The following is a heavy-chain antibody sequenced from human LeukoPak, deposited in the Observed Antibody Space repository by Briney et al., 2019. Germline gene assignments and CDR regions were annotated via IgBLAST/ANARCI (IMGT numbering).Heavy chain of an antibody. V-gene: IGHV3-73*01. J-gene: IGHJ6*04. D-gene: IGHD3-10*01. CDR3: ARSYGSGSYYNPGDV. Sequence: GGSLRLSCGASGFTFSNYGMHWVRQASGKGLEWVGRIRSKANSYATAYAASVKGRFTISRDDSKNTAYLQMNSLKTEDTAVYYCARSYGSGSYYNPGDVWGKGTTVTVSS. CDR1: GFTFSNYG. CDR2: IRSKANSYAT.